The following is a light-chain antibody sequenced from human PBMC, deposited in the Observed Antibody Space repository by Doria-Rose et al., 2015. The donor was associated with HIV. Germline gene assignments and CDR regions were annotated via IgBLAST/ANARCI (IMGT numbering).Light chain of an antibody. CDR2: DGS. J-gene: IGKJ1*01. CDR3: HQYGTSWT. V-gene: IGKV3-20*01. Sequence: LTQSPGTLSLSPGERATLSCRASQSFSSTYLAWYQQKPGQAPSLLIYDGSTRATGIPDRFSASGSGTELTLTINRLEPEDFALYYCHQYGTSWTFGQGTKVEI. CDR1: QSFSSTY.